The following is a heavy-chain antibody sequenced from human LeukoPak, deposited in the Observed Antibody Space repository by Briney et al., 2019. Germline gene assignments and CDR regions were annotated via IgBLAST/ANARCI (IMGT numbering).Heavy chain of an antibody. CDR1: GYSISSGYY. CDR2: IYHSGST. D-gene: IGHD2-2*01. V-gene: IGHV4-38-2*02. J-gene: IGHJ4*02. Sequence: SETLSLTCTVSGYSISSGYYWGWIRQPPGKGLAWIGTIYHSGSTYYNPSLKSRVTISVDTSKNQFCLKLTSVTAADTAVYYCARVRGYCSSTICYRYYFDYWGQGTLVTVSS. CDR3: ARVRGYCSSTICYRYYFDY.